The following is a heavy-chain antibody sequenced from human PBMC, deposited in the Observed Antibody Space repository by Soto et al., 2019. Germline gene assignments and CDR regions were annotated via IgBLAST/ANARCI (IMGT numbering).Heavy chain of an antibody. V-gene: IGHV1-2*02. Sequence: ASVKVSCKASGYTFTGYYMHWVRQAPGQGLEWMGWINPNSGGTNYAQKFQGRVTMTRDTSISTAYMELSRLRSDDTAVYYCARDTVPHQYSQWPTQNGYWGQGTLVTVSS. CDR3: ARDTVPHQYSQWPTQNGY. J-gene: IGHJ4*02. CDR2: INPNSGGT. CDR1: GYTFTGYY. D-gene: IGHD6-19*01.